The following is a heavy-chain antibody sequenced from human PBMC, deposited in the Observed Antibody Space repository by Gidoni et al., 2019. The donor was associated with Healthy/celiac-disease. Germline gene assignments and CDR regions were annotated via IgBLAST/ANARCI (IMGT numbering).Heavy chain of an antibody. D-gene: IGHD2-2*01. Sequence: QVQLQESGPGLVKPSQTLSLTCTVSGGSISSGSYHWSWTLQPAGKGLELIGRIFTSGSTHDNPALKSRVTISVDTSKNQFSLKLSSVTAADTAVYYCARVGKVLPGPYGMDVWGQGTTVTVSS. CDR1: GGSISSGSYH. V-gene: IGHV4-61*02. J-gene: IGHJ6*02. CDR3: ARVGKVLPGPYGMDV. CDR2: IFTSGST.